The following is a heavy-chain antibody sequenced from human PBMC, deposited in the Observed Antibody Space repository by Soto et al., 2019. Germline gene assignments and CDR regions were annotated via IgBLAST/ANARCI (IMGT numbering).Heavy chain of an antibody. CDR1: GFTVSSDS. V-gene: IGHV3-53*02. J-gene: IGHJ6*02. Sequence: EVQLVETGGDLIQPGGSLRLSCAASGFTVSSDSMTWVRQAPGKGLEWISIIYSGNNTDYADSVKGRFSISRDTSKNILYLQMNSLRAEDTAEYYCARHYSAMGVWGQGTTVTVSS. CDR2: IYSGNNT. CDR3: ARHYSAMGV.